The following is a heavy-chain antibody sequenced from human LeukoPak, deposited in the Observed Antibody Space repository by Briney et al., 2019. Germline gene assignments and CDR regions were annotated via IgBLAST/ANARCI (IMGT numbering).Heavy chain of an antibody. CDR3: AREGTYYYGSGGRPDY. CDR1: GGSISSSSYY. D-gene: IGHD3-10*01. J-gene: IGHJ4*02. CDR2: INHSGST. V-gene: IGHV4-39*07. Sequence: PSETLSLTCTVSGGSISSSSYYWGWIRQPPGKGLEWIGEINHSGSTNYNPSLKSRVTISVDTSKNQFSLKLSSVTAADTAVYYCAREGTYYYGSGGRPDYWGQGTLVTVSS.